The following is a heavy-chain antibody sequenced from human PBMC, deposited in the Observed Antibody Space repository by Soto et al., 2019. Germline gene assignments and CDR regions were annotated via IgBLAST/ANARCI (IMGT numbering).Heavy chain of an antibody. CDR3: ARDDTDVYPQYYGRDV. CDR2: MNPNSGNT. J-gene: IGHJ6*01. D-gene: IGHD3-9*01. Sequence: QVQLVQSGAEVKKPGASVKVSCKASGYTFTSYDINWVRQATGQGLEWMGWMNPNSGNTGYAQKFQGRVTMTRNTPIDTAYMEVSRLRSEETGVYYCARDDTDVYPQYYGRDVWGQGTTVTVSS. CDR1: GYTFTSYD. V-gene: IGHV1-8*01.